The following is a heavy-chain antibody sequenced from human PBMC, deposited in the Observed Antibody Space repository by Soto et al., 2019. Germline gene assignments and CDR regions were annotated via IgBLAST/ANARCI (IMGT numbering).Heavy chain of an antibody. J-gene: IGHJ4*02. V-gene: IGHV1-46*01. Sequence: HVQLVQSGAEVKPPGASVKVSCKASGYTFTDFYIHWVRQAPGQGLEWMAVIYPSDGSTTYAQRFQGRVIVTSDTSTNTIYMELSSLTSEDTAVYYCARADREYWGQGTLVTVSS. CDR2: IYPSDGST. CDR1: GYTFTDFY. CDR3: ARADREY.